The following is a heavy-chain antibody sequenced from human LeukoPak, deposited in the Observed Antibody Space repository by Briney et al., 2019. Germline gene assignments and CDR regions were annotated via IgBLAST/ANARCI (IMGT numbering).Heavy chain of an antibody. J-gene: IGHJ4*02. CDR1: GGTFSSYA. D-gene: IGHD4-17*01. CDR3: AYRSGRNGDSDY. V-gene: IGHV1-69*13. Sequence: SVKVSCKASGGTFSSYAISWVRQAPGQGLEWMGGINPIFGTANYAQKFQGRVTITADESTSTAYMELSSLRSEDTAVYYCAYRSGRNGDSDYWGQGTLVTVSS. CDR2: INPIFGTA.